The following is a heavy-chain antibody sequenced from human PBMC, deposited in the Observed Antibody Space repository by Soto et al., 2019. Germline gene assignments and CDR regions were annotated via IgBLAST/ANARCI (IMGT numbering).Heavy chain of an antibody. CDR1: GGSFSGYY. Sequence: QVQLQQWGAGLLKPSETLSLTCAVYGGSFSGYYWSWIRQPPGKGLAYIGEINHSGSTTYNPSLRSRLTISVDTSNNKFSLKLSSVTAADTALYYCARGSIAVAVTPPLDYWGQGTLVTVSS. D-gene: IGHD6-19*01. V-gene: IGHV4-34*01. J-gene: IGHJ4*02. CDR2: INHSGST. CDR3: ARGSIAVAVTPPLDY.